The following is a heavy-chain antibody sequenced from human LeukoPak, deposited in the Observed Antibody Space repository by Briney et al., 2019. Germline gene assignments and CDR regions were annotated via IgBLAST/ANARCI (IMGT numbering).Heavy chain of an antibody. CDR3: ARDFLLGPETVTTAGDAFDI. Sequence: SETLSLTCAVSGGSISSSNWWSWVRQPPGKGLEWIGEIYHSGSTNYNPSLKSRVTISVDKSKNQFSLKLSSVTAADTAVYYCARDFLLGPETVTTAGDAFDIWGQGTMVTVSS. CDR1: GGSISSSNW. J-gene: IGHJ3*02. CDR2: IYHSGST. D-gene: IGHD4-17*01. V-gene: IGHV4-4*02.